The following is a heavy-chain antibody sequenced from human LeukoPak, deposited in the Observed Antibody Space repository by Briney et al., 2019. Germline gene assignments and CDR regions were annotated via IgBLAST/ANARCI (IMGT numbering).Heavy chain of an antibody. D-gene: IGHD6-13*01. CDR2: IGTAGDT. Sequence: GGSLRLSCAASGFTFSSYDMHWVRQATGKGLEWVSAIGTAGDTYYPGSVKGRFTISRDNAKNSLYLQMNSLRAEDTAVYYCARDQNSSWLKGAFDIWGQGTMVTVSS. CDR3: ARDQNSSWLKGAFDI. V-gene: IGHV3-13*01. J-gene: IGHJ3*02. CDR1: GFTFSSYD.